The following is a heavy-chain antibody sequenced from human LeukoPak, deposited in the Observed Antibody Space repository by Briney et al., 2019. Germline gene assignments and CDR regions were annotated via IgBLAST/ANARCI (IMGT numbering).Heavy chain of an antibody. CDR1: GFSLSTYGVG. D-gene: IGHD5-24*01. V-gene: IGHV2-5*02. J-gene: IGHJ3*01. Sequence: GPTLMKPPQTLTLTCSFSGFSLSTYGVGVGWIRQPPGMPLEWLALIYWDDDKRYIPSLKSRLTLTKDTSKNQLVLTMTNMDPVDTATYYCAYRPEMATSFAVWGPGTPGTVSS. CDR2: IYWDDDK. CDR3: AYRPEMATSFAV.